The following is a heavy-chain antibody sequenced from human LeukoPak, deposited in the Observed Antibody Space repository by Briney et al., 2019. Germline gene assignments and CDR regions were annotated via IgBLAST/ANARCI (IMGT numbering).Heavy chain of an antibody. CDR2: INPNSGGT. CDR1: GYTFTAYY. CDR3: ARGIRGVISRYYYYMDV. V-gene: IGHV1-2*02. Sequence: ASVKVSCKASGYTFTAYYLHWVRQAPGQGLEWMGGINPNSGGTNYAQKFQGRVTMTRDTSISTAYMELSRLRSDDTAVYYCARGIRGVISRYYYYMDVWGKGTTVTVSS. J-gene: IGHJ6*03. D-gene: IGHD3-10*01.